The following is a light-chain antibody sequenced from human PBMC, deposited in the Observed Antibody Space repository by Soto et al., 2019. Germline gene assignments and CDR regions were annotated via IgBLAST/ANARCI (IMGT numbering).Light chain of an antibody. CDR2: HNN. CDR1: SSNIGADFD. Sequence: QSVLTQPPSVSGAPGQRVTISCTGSSSNIGADFDVHWYQHLPGTAPKLLISHNNNRPSGVPDRFSGSKSGTSASLAITGLQADDEVVYYCQFRDSCLSSSWVFGGGTKLTVL. J-gene: IGLJ3*02. CDR3: QFRDSCLSSSWV. V-gene: IGLV1-40*01.